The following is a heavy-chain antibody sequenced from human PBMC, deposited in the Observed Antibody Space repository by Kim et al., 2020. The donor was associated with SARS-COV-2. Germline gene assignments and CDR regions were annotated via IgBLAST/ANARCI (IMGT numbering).Heavy chain of an antibody. CDR2: IYYSGST. D-gene: IGHD2-2*01. CDR3: ARFGCSSTSCTRSTSYYYYYYMDV. J-gene: IGHJ6*03. V-gene: IGHV4-31*03. CDR1: GGSISSGGYY. Sequence: SETLSLTCTVSGGSISSGGYYWSWIRQHPGKGLEWIGYIYYSGSTYYNPSLKSRVTISVDTSKNQFSLKLSSVTAADTAVYYCARFGCSSTSCTRSTSYYYYYYMDVWGKGTTVTVSS.